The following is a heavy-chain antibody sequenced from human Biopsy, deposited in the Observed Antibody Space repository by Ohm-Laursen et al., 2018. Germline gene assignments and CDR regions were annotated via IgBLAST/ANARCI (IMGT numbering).Heavy chain of an antibody. CDR3: ARAPPLIRGVVESWFDP. V-gene: IGHV4-4*07. D-gene: IGHD3-10*01. CDR1: GGYISHYY. Sequence: SQTLSLTCTVSGGYISHYYWTWIRQPAGQGLEWIGRIYITGETDYNPSLKSQVTMSVDSSKKQFSLKLKSVTAADTAIYYCARAPPLIRGVVESWFDPWGQGTLVTVSS. J-gene: IGHJ5*02. CDR2: IYITGET.